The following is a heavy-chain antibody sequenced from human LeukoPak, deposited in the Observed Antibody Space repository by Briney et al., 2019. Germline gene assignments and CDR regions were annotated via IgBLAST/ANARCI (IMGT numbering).Heavy chain of an antibody. V-gene: IGHV3-53*01. D-gene: IGHD3-10*01. CDR3: ARISGGSFDI. Sequence: GASLRLACAASGLTVSTNYMTWVRQAQGTGLEWVSLIYSGETTYYADSVRGRFTISRDKSQNILYLQMNRLRVEDTAVYYCARISGGSFDIWGQGTTVTVYS. CDR1: GLTVSTNY. CDR2: IYSGETT. J-gene: IGHJ3*02.